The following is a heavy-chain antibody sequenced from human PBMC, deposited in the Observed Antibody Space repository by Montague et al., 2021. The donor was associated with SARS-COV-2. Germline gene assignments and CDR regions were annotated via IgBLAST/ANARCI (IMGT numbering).Heavy chain of an antibody. Sequence: SETLSLTCTVAGGSISSDYYWAWIRQPPGKGLEWIGSKSYSGTTXXNPXXXSRAAISVSTSQNGFSLELSSVTAADTAVYYCARVLKHCDSRSCYSFFDHWGQGTPVSVSS. D-gene: IGHD2-2*01. CDR2: KSYSGTT. V-gene: IGHV4-39*07. CDR1: GGSISSDYY. CDR3: ARVLKHCDSRSCYSFFDH. J-gene: IGHJ4*02.